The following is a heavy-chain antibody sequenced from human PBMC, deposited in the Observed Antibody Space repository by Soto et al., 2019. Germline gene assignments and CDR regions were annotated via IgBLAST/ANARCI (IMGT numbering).Heavy chain of an antibody. CDR3: ATMGTPATGLYFFDY. J-gene: IGHJ4*02. CDR1: GGSISSYY. Sequence: SETLSLTCSVSGGSISSYYWSWIRQPPGKGLEWIGFISYSGSTYYSTSLKSRVTISVDTSKSQFSLNLSFVTAADTAVYYCATMGTPATGLYFFDYWGQGSLVTVSS. D-gene: IGHD2-15*01. CDR2: ISYSGST. V-gene: IGHV4-30-4*01.